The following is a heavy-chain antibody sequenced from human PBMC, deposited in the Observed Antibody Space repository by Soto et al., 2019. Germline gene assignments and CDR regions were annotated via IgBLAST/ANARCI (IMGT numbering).Heavy chain of an antibody. Sequence: QVQLVQSGAEVKRPGPSVKVSCKASGYTFRNYGITWVRQAPGQALERMAWISPYNGNTNYAQDLQGRVTMTTDTYTSTAYMELRSLTSEDTAMYYCARDLVSCSDFWRAYNGGYFDYWGQGTLVTVSS. CDR3: ARDLVSCSDFWRAYNGGYFDY. CDR2: ISPYNGNT. CDR1: GYTFRNYG. D-gene: IGHD3-3*01. V-gene: IGHV1-18*01. J-gene: IGHJ4*02.